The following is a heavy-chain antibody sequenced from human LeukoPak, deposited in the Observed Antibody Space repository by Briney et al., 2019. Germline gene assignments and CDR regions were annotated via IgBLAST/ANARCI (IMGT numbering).Heavy chain of an antibody. Sequence: PGGSLRLSCAASGFTVSSYAMSWVRQAPGKGLEWCSAIFGRGGSTYYAYSVKGRFTTSRDNPKNTLQLQMNSLRAEDPAVYYCASWYYYDSSGYYPDAFDIWGQGTMVTVSS. J-gene: IGHJ3*02. V-gene: IGHV3-23*01. CDR1: GFTVSSYA. CDR3: ASWYYYDSSGYYPDAFDI. D-gene: IGHD3-22*01. CDR2: IFGRGGST.